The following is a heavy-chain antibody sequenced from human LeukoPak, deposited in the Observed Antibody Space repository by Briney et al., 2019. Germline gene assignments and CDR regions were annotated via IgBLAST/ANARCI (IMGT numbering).Heavy chain of an antibody. Sequence: GRSLRLSCAASGFTFSSYGMHWVRQAPGKGLEWVAVISYDGSNQYYADSVKGRFTISRDNSKNTLYLQTNSLRAEDTAVYYCARAGYYDSSGPDYWGQGTLVTVSS. CDR3: ARAGYYDSSGPDY. CDR2: ISYDGSNQ. V-gene: IGHV3-30*03. D-gene: IGHD3-22*01. CDR1: GFTFSSYG. J-gene: IGHJ4*02.